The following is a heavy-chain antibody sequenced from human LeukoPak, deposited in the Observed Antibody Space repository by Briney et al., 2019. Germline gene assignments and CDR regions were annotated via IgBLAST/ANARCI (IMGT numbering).Heavy chain of an antibody. J-gene: IGHJ4*02. V-gene: IGHV1-69*05. CDR1: GGTFSSYA. Sequence: ASVKVSCKASGGTFSSYAISWVRQAPGQGLERMGGIIPIFGTANYAQKFQGRVTITTDESTSTAYMELSSLRSEDTAVYYCALEMATIRSFDYWGQGTLVTVSP. CDR3: ALEMATIRSFDY. CDR2: IIPIFGTA. D-gene: IGHD5-24*01.